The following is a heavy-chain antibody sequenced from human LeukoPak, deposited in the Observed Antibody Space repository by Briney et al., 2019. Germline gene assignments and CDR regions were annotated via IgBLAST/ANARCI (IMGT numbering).Heavy chain of an antibody. CDR2: ISAYNGNT. V-gene: IGHV1-18*01. J-gene: IGHJ5*02. Sequence: ASVKVSCKASGYTFASFGISWVRQAPGQGLEWMGWISAYNGNTNYAQKLQGRVTMTTHTSTSTAYMELRSLRSDDTAVYYCARSCSGGSCSTYNWFDPWGQGTLVTVSS. D-gene: IGHD2-15*01. CDR3: ARSCSGGSCSTYNWFDP. CDR1: GYTFASFG.